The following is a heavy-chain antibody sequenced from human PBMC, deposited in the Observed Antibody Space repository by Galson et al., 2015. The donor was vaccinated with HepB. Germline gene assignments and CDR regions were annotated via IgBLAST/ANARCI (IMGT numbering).Heavy chain of an antibody. CDR3: AREGMTAVTNFDY. Sequence: SLRLSCAASGFTFSDYGMHWVRQAPGKGLEWLAVIWYDGSNKYYADSLKGRLTISRDNSKNTLYLQMNSLRADDTAVYYCAREGMTAVTNFDYWGQGTLVTVSS. D-gene: IGHD4-17*01. J-gene: IGHJ4*02. V-gene: IGHV3-33*01. CDR1: GFTFSDYG. CDR2: IWYDGSNK.